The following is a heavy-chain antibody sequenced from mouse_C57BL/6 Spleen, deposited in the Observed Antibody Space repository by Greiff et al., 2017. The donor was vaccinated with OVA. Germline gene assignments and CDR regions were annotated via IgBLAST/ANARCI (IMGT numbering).Heavy chain of an antibody. Sequence: QVQLQQSGAELVMPGASVKLSCKASGYTFTSYWMHWVKQRPGQGLEWIGEIDPSDSYTNYNQKFKGKSTLTVDKSSSTAYMQLSSLTSEVSAVYYCARGYYGSSPFDYWGQGTTLTVSS. J-gene: IGHJ2*01. CDR3: ARGYYGSSPFDY. CDR1: GYTFTSYW. CDR2: IDPSDSYT. D-gene: IGHD1-1*01. V-gene: IGHV1-69*01.